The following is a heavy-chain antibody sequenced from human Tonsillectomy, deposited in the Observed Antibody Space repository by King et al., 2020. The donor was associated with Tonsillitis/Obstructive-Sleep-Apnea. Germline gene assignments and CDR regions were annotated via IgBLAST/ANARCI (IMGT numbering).Heavy chain of an antibody. CDR3: AGEDWNQQYFDY. J-gene: IGHJ4*02. V-gene: IGHV3-30*01. CDR1: GFTFRSYA. CDR2: ISYDGSHK. D-gene: IGHD1-1*01. Sequence: VQLVESGGGVVQAGRSLRLSCAASGFTFRSYAMHWVRQAPGKGLEWGAVISYDGSHKYYADSVKGRFTISRDNSKNTLYLQMNSLRAEDTAVYYCAGEDWNQQYFDYWGQGTLVTVSS.